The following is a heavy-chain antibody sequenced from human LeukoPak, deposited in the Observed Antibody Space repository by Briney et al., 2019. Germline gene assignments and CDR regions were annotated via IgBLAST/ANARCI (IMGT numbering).Heavy chain of an antibody. D-gene: IGHD5-18*01. CDR3: AREGPRIHRGWYFDY. CDR1: GGSISSSSYY. CDR2: IYYSGST. J-gene: IGHJ4*02. Sequence: SETLSLTCTVSGGSISSSSYYWGLIRQPPGKGLEWIGSIYYSGSTYYNPSLKSRVTISVDTSKNQFSLKLSSVTAADTAVYYCAREGPRIHRGWYFDYWGQGTLVTVSS. V-gene: IGHV4-39*07.